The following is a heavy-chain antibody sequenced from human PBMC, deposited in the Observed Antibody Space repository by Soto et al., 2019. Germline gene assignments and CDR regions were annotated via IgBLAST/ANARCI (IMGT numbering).Heavy chain of an antibody. Sequence: QVQLVESGGGLVKPGGSLRLSCAASGFTFSDYYMSWIRQAPGKGLEWVSYISSSSSYTNYADSVKGRFTISRDNAKNSLYLQMNSLRAEDTAVYYCARHARIAAAGTGSFQHWGQGTLVTVSS. CDR1: GFTFSDYY. CDR2: ISSSSSYT. CDR3: ARHARIAAAGTGSFQH. D-gene: IGHD6-13*01. V-gene: IGHV3-11*06. J-gene: IGHJ1*01.